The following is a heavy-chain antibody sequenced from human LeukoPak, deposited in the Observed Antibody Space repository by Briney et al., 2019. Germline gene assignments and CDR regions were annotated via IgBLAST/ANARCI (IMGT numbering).Heavy chain of an antibody. CDR2: ISPVFGTA. J-gene: IGHJ4*02. Sequence: SAVKVSRKCSGCNFSRYTISWLRQPPAQGPDWVGGISPVFGTAKYAQRLQGRVTIRADMSTGTTYMELSSLSSEETAVYYCAGSYNTYYAQDYWGQGALVTVSS. CDR1: GCNFSRYT. V-gene: IGHV1-69*06. CDR3: AGSYNTYYAQDY. D-gene: IGHD1-14*01.